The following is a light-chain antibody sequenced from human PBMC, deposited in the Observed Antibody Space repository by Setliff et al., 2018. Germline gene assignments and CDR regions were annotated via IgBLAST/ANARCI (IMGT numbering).Light chain of an antibody. J-gene: IGLJ1*01. CDR2: DVT. Sequence: SVLTQPASVSGSPGQSITISCTGTSGDIGAYNYVSWYLQHPGKVPQLIIYDVTNRPSGISDRFSGSKSGNTASLTISGLQAEDEADYYCSSSTISTTDVFGTGTKGTVL. CDR1: SGDIGAYNY. V-gene: IGLV2-14*03. CDR3: SSSTISTTDV.